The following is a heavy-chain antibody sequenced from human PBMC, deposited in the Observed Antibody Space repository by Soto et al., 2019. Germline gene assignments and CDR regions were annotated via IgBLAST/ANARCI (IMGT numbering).Heavy chain of an antibody. CDR2: ISDSGNT. Sequence: GGSLRLSCAASGFSFSSCGMSWVRQAPGKGLEWVSGISDSGNTYYRDAVKGRFTISRDNSKNTLSLQMNSLRAEDTAVYYCARNQWELLTWGQGTLVTVSS. D-gene: IGHD1-26*01. CDR1: GFSFSSCG. V-gene: IGHV3-23*01. CDR3: ARNQWELLT. J-gene: IGHJ5*02.